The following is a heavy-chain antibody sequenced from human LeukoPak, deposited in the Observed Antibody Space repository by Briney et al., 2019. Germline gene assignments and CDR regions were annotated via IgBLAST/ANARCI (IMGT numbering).Heavy chain of an antibody. V-gene: IGHV3-23*01. CDR1: GFTLSSYA. D-gene: IGHD6-13*01. CDR2: ISGSGGGT. J-gene: IGHJ4*02. CDR3: ARGPMQQLVRLPVAN. Sequence: PGGSLRLSCAASGFTLSSYAMSWVRQVPGKGLEWVSTISGSGGGTYYADSVKGRFTISRDNSKNTLYLQMNNLRAEDTALYYCARGPMQQLVRLPVANWGQGTLVTVSS.